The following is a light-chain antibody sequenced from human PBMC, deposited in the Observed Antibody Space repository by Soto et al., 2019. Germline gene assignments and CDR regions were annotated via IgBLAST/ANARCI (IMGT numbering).Light chain of an antibody. CDR1: QSISTS. CDR2: AAS. J-gene: IGKJ2*01. Sequence: DIQMTQSPSSLSASVGDRLTITCRASQSISTSLNWFQQKPGKAPKVLIYAASTLQSGVPSRFSGSGSGTDFTLTISILQPEDFVTYYCQQSYNTPRTFGQGTKVDFK. CDR3: QQSYNTPRT. V-gene: IGKV1-39*01.